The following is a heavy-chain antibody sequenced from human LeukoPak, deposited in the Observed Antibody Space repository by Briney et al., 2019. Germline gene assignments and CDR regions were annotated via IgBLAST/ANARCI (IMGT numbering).Heavy chain of an antibody. D-gene: IGHD6-19*01. Sequence: GGSLRLSCAASGFTFSSYAMSWVRQAPGKGLEWVSTVSGNGGITYYADSMKGRFTISRDNSKNTLYLQMNGLRAEDTAVYSCAGHWLVRGYFDYWGQGTQVTVSS. CDR3: AGHWLVRGYFDY. V-gene: IGHV3-23*01. CDR2: VSGNGGIT. J-gene: IGHJ4*02. CDR1: GFTFSSYA.